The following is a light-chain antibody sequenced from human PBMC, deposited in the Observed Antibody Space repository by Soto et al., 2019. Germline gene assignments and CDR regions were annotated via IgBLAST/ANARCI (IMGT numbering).Light chain of an antibody. Sequence: EIVLTQSPGTLSLSPGERATLSCRASQSVSNSYLAWYQQKPGQAPRLLIYGASSRATGIPGRFSGSGSGTAFALTISRLEPEDFAVYHCQQYGGSPLTFGQGTKVEIK. CDR3: QQYGGSPLT. CDR1: QSVSNSY. J-gene: IGKJ1*01. CDR2: GAS. V-gene: IGKV3-20*01.